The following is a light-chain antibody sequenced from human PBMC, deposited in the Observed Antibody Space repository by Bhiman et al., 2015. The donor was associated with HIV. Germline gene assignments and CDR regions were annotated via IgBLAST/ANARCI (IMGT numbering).Light chain of an antibody. CDR1: SSDVGGYNY. CDR2: DVS. Sequence: QSALTQPASVSGSPGQSITISCTGTSSDVGGYNYVSWYQQHPGKAPKLMIYDVSQRPSGVSNRFSGSKSGNTASLTISGLQAEDEADYYCSSHTSSSLVVFGGGTKLTVL. CDR3: SSHTSSSLVV. V-gene: IGLV2-14*03. J-gene: IGLJ2*01.